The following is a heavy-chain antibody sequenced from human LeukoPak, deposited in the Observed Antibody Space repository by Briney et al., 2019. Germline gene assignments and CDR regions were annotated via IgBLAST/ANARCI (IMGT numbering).Heavy chain of an antibody. V-gene: IGHV3-33*06. Sequence: HSGGSLRLSCAASGFTFSSYGMHWVRQAPGKGLEWVAVIWYDGSNKYYADSVKGRFTISRDNSKNTLYLQMNSLRAEDTAVYYCANSDVLLWFGEPGDYWGQGTLVTVSS. CDR2: IWYDGSNK. D-gene: IGHD3-10*01. CDR1: GFTFSSYG. CDR3: ANSDVLLWFGEPGDY. J-gene: IGHJ4*02.